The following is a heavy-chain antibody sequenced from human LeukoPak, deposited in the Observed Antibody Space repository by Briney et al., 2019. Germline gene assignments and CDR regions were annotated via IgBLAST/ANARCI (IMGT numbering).Heavy chain of an antibody. Sequence: GGSLRLSCAASGFTFSSYAMSWVRQAPGKGLEWVSAISGSGGSTYYADSVKGRFTISRDNSKNTLYLQMNSLRAADTAVYYCARQGYCSGGSCYRGSDYWGQGTLVTVSS. CDR1: GFTFSSYA. J-gene: IGHJ4*02. V-gene: IGHV3-23*01. CDR2: ISGSGGST. D-gene: IGHD2-15*01. CDR3: ARQGYCSGGSCYRGSDY.